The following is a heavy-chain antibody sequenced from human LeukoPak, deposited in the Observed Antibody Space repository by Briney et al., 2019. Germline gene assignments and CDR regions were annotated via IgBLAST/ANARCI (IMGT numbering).Heavy chain of an antibody. D-gene: IGHD3-9*01. V-gene: IGHV4-39*01. Sequence: SETLSLICTVSGGSISSSSYYWGWIRQPPGKGLEWIGSIYYSGSTYYNPALKSRVTISVDTSKNQFSMNLSSVPAADTAVYYCARTYYDILTGHSPHFDYWGQGTLVTVSS. CDR1: GGSISSSSYY. J-gene: IGHJ4*02. CDR3: ARTYYDILTGHSPHFDY. CDR2: IYYSGST.